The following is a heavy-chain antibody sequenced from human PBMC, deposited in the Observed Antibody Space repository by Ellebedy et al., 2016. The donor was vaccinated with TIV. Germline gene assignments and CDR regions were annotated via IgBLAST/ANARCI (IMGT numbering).Heavy chain of an antibody. J-gene: IGHJ2*01. D-gene: IGHD4-17*01. Sequence: SETLSLTCTVSGDSVNDPTYYWSWIRQSPGKGLEWIGYIYHTGSTNYNPSLKSRVTISVDTSKNQFSLKLSSVTAADTAVYYCARARYGAYRYFDLWGRGTLVTVSS. V-gene: IGHV4-61*01. CDR2: IYHTGST. CDR1: GDSVNDPTYY. CDR3: ARARYGAYRYFDL.